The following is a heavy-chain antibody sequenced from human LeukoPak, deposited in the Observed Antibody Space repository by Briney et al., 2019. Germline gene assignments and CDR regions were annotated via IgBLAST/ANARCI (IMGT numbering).Heavy chain of an antibody. Sequence: PSETLSLTCTVSGGSISSYYWSWIRQPPGKGLEWIGYIYHSGSTYYNPSLKSRVTISVDRSKNQFSLKLSSVTAADTAVYYCARDPGGNPTHFDYWGQGTLVTVSS. CDR1: GGSISSYY. CDR3: ARDPGGNPTHFDY. D-gene: IGHD4-23*01. J-gene: IGHJ4*02. V-gene: IGHV4-59*12. CDR2: IYHSGST.